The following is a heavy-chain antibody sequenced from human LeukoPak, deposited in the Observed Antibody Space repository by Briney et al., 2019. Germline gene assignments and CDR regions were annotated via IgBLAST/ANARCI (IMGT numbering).Heavy chain of an antibody. CDR1: GYTLTVLS. Sequence: ASVKVSCKVSGYTLTVLSMHWVRQAPGEGLEWMGGFDPEDGETIYAQKFQGRVTMTEDTSTDTAYMELSSLRSEDTAVYYCATDLRFSPTAADYWGQGTLVTVSS. CDR2: FDPEDGET. D-gene: IGHD4-11*01. V-gene: IGHV1-24*01. J-gene: IGHJ4*02. CDR3: ATDLRFSPTAADY.